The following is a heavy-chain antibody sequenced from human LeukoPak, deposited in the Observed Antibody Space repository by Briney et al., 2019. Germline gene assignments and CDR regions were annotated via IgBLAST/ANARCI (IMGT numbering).Heavy chain of an antibody. CDR1: GFTFSNTA. V-gene: IGHV3-23*01. Sequence: GGSLRLSCAASGFTFSNTAMSWVRQAPGKGLEWVSSISASGGSTYYADSVKGRFTISRDNSKNTLYLQMNSLRAEDTAVYYCARDNYDSSGYYFDWGQGTLVTVSS. D-gene: IGHD3-22*01. J-gene: IGHJ4*02. CDR2: ISASGGST. CDR3: ARDNYDSSGYYFD.